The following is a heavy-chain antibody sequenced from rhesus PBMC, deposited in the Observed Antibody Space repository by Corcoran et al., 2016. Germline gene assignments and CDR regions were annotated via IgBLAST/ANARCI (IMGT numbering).Heavy chain of an antibody. V-gene: IGHV4S11*01. CDR2: IHGNYTIS. CDR3: ARGCTGSGCPLVHIDF. J-gene: IGHJ4*01. CDR1: GASISSYI. D-gene: IGHD2-21*01. Sequence: VKLQESGPGLVKPSETLSLSCEVAGASISSYIWSWIRQAPGKGLEYIGYIHGNYTISIYNPSLKSLITLSVDTLKNQFSLKLSSVTAADPAVYYCARGCTGSGCPLVHIDFWGQGVLVTVSS.